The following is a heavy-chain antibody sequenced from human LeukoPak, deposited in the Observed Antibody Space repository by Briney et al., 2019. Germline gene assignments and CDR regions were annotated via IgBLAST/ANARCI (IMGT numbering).Heavy chain of an antibody. D-gene: IGHD2-15*01. CDR3: ASGEKRMVDYYYYGMDV. Sequence: ASVKVSRKASGYTFTGYYMHWVRQAPGQGLEWMGWINPNSGGTNYAQKFQGRVTMTRDTSISTACMELSRLRSDDTAVYYCASGEKRMVDYYYYGMDVWGQGTTVTVSS. J-gene: IGHJ6*02. CDR2: INPNSGGT. V-gene: IGHV1-2*02. CDR1: GYTFTGYY.